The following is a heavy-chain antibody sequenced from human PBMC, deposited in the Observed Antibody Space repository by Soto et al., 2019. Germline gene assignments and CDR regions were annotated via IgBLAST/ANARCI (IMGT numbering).Heavy chain of an antibody. V-gene: IGHV4-4*02. J-gene: IGHJ4*02. CDR2: IYHTGIT. D-gene: IGHD5-18*01. CDR3: ASNSYGYTFYDY. CDR1: GTSISSTFW. Sequence: PSETLSLTCAVSGTSISSTFWWAWVRQSPGKGLEWIGEIYHTGITKYNPSLKSRVSMSVDKSNNQFSLELRSLTAADTAVYYCASNSYGYTFYDYWGQGTLVTVSS.